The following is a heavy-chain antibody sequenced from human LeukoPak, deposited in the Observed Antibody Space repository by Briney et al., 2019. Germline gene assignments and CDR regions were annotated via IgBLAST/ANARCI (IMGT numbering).Heavy chain of an antibody. CDR2: ISAYNGNT. CDR1: GYTFTSYG. CDR3: ARVLTPLPFIAVAGTYDY. D-gene: IGHD6-19*01. Sequence: ASVKVSCKASGYTFTSYGISWVRQAPGQGLEWMGWISAYNGNTNYAQKLQGRVTMTTDTSTSTAYMELRSLGSDDTAVYYCARVLTPLPFIAVAGTYDYWGQGTLSPSPQ. J-gene: IGHJ4*02. V-gene: IGHV1-18*01.